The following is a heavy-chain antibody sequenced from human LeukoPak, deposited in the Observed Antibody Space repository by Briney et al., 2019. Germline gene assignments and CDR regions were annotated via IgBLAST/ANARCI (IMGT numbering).Heavy chain of an antibody. CDR1: GGSISSYY. CDR3: ARESNLFGVADDAFDI. CDR2: IYYSGST. D-gene: IGHD3-3*01. V-gene: IGHV4-59*01. J-gene: IGHJ3*02. Sequence: SETLSLTCTVSGGSISSYYWSWIRQPPGKGPEWIGYIYYSGSTNYNPSLKSRVTISVDTSKNQFSLKLSSVSAADTAVYYCARESNLFGVADDAFDIWGQGTMVTVSS.